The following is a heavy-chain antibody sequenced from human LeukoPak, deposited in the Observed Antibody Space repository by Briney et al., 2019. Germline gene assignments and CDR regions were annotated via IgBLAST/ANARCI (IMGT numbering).Heavy chain of an antibody. CDR1: GFTFNNYA. V-gene: IGHV3-23*01. D-gene: IGHD6-13*01. Sequence: GGSLRLSCAASGFTFNNYAMTWVRQAPGKGLEWVSAISGGGSTYYADSVKGRFTISRDNPKNALYLQMNSLRAEDTAVYYCAKIAAAGIRDAFDIWGQGTMVTVSS. J-gene: IGHJ3*02. CDR2: ISGGGST. CDR3: AKIAAAGIRDAFDI.